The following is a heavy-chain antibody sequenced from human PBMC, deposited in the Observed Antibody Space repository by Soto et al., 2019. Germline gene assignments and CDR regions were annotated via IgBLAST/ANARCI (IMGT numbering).Heavy chain of an antibody. Sequence: PSETLSLTCTVSGGSISSGGYYWSWIRQHPGKGLEWIGYIYYSGSTYYNPSLKSRVTISVDTSNNQFSLKLSSVTAADTAVYYCTRLIAVAGLDAFDIWGQGTMVTVSS. J-gene: IGHJ3*02. CDR3: TRLIAVAGLDAFDI. CDR2: IYYSGST. CDR1: GGSISSGGYY. V-gene: IGHV4-31*03. D-gene: IGHD6-19*01.